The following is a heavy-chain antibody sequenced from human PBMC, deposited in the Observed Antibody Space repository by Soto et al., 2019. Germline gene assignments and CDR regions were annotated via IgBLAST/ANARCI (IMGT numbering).Heavy chain of an antibody. CDR3: ASDITYCTNGVCYFSEHGVY. Sequence: GSLRLSCEASGLTFGDFYMNWIRQAPGKGLECVSYISNSGSDTYYADSVKGRFTISRDNAKNSLYLQMSSLRAEDTAVYYCASDITYCTNGVCYFSEHGVYWGQGALVTVSS. V-gene: IGHV3-11*01. D-gene: IGHD2-8*01. CDR2: ISNSGSDT. CDR1: GLTFGDFY. J-gene: IGHJ4*02.